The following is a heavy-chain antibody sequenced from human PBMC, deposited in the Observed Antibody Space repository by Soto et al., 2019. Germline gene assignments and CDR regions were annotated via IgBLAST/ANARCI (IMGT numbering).Heavy chain of an antibody. J-gene: IGHJ1*01. CDR1: GYIFTSYG. CDR2: ISGYNGNT. D-gene: IGHD2-15*01. Sequence: ASVKVSCKASGYIFTSYGIGWVRQAPGQGLEWMGWISGYNGNTNYPQKFQGRVTMTTDTSTSTAYMELRSLRSDDTAVYYCARFAGHCIDGSCGGPPHWGRGTLVTVSS. V-gene: IGHV1-18*01. CDR3: ARFAGHCIDGSCGGPPH.